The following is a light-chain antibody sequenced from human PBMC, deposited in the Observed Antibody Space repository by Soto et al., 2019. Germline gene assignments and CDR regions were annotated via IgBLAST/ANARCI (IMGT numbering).Light chain of an antibody. V-gene: IGLV1-40*01. J-gene: IGLJ2*01. Sequence: QSVLTQPPSVSGAPGQRVTISCTGSSSNIGAGYDVHWYQQPPGTAPKLLIYGNSNRPSGVPDRFSGSKSGTSASLAITGLQAEDEADYYCQSYDSSLSAVVFGGGTKVTVL. CDR2: GNS. CDR3: QSYDSSLSAVV. CDR1: SSNIGAGYD.